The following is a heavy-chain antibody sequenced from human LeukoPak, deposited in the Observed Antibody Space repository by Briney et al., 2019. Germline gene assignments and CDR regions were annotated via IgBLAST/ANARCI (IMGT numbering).Heavy chain of an antibody. CDR1: GFTFNSHA. J-gene: IGHJ4*02. D-gene: IGHD6-19*01. V-gene: IGHV3-30-3*01. Sequence: PGRSLRLYCAASGFTFNSHAMHWVRQAPGKGLEWVAVISSDGSNKYYADSVKGRFTISRDNSKNTLYLQMNSLRAEDTAVYYCARDRYSSGWYGDFDCWGQGTLVTVSS. CDR3: ARDRYSSGWYGDFDC. CDR2: ISSDGSNK.